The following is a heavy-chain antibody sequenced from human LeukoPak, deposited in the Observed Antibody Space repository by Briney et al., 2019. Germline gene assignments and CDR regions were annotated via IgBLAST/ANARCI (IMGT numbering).Heavy chain of an antibody. J-gene: IGHJ5*02. CDR2: INHSGST. CDR1: GFTFSSYW. D-gene: IGHD6-19*01. Sequence: GSLRLSCAASGFTFSSYWMHWVRQAPGKGLEWIGEINHSGSTNYNPSLKSRVTVSVDTSKNQFSLKLSSVTAADTAVYYCARRYSSGWLRLNWFDPWGQGTLVTVSS. V-gene: IGHV4-34*01. CDR3: ARRYSSGWLRLNWFDP.